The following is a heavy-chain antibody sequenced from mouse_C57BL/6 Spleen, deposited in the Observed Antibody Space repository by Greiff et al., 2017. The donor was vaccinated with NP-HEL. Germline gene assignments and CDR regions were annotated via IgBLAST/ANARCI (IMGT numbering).Heavy chain of an antibody. CDR1: GFTFSSYT. Sequence: EVQLVESGGGLVKPGGSLKLSCAASGFTFSSYTMSWVRQTPEKRLEWVATISGGGGNTYYPDSVKGRFTISRDNAKHTLYLQMSSLRSEDTAWYYCARRGSSENDCDYWGKGTTLTVST. D-gene: IGHD3-2*02. CDR2: ISGGGGNT. J-gene: IGHJ2*01. V-gene: IGHV5-9*01. CDR3: ARRGSSENDCDY.